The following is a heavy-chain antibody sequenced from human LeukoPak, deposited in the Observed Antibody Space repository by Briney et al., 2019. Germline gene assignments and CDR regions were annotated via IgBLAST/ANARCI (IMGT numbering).Heavy chain of an antibody. V-gene: IGHV4-59*01. D-gene: IGHD1-26*01. CDR3: GVGATLDLDY. CDR1: GGSISSYY. J-gene: IGHJ4*02. CDR2: IYYSGST. Sequence: SETLSLTCTVSGGSISSYYWSWIRQPPGKGLEWIGYIYYSGSTNYNPSLKSRVTISVDTSKNQFSLKLSSVTAADTAVYYCGVGATLDLDYWGQGTLVTVSS.